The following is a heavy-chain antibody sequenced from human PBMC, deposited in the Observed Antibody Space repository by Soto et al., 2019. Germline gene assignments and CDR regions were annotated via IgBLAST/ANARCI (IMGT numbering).Heavy chain of an antibody. CDR2: MNPNSGNT. J-gene: IGHJ3*02. Sequence: GASVKVSCKASGYTFTSYDINWVRQATGQGLEWMGWMNPNSGNTGYAQKFQGRVTMTRNTSISTAYMELSSLRSEDTAVYYCASDSSGWYSAFDIWGQGTMVTVSS. V-gene: IGHV1-8*01. D-gene: IGHD6-19*01. CDR3: ASDSSGWYSAFDI. CDR1: GYTFTSYD.